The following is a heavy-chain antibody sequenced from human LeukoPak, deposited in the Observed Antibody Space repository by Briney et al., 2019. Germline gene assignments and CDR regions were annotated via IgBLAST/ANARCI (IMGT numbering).Heavy chain of an antibody. Sequence: SQTLSLTCTVSGGSISSGGYYWSWIRQHPGKGLEWIGYIYYSGSTYYNPSLKSRVTISVDTSKNQFSLKLSSVPAADTAVYYCASSIVVVPAAMPGSPRYYYYGMDVWGKGTTVTVSS. CDR2: IYYSGST. D-gene: IGHD2-2*01. CDR3: ASSIVVVPAAMPGSPRYYYYGMDV. V-gene: IGHV4-31*03. J-gene: IGHJ6*04. CDR1: GGSISSGGYY.